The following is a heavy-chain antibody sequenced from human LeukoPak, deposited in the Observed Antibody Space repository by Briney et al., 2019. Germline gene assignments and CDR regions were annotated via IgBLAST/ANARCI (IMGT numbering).Heavy chain of an antibody. D-gene: IGHD3-10*01. CDR3: ARDGSAGSYLNWFDP. CDR2: ISGSGGST. Sequence: GGSLRLSCAASGFTFSSYAMSWVRQAPGKGLEWVSAISGSGGSTYYADSVKGRFTISRDNSKNTLYLQMNSLRAEDTAVYYCARDGSAGSYLNWFDPWGQGTLVTVSS. V-gene: IGHV3-23*01. CDR1: GFTFSSYA. J-gene: IGHJ5*02.